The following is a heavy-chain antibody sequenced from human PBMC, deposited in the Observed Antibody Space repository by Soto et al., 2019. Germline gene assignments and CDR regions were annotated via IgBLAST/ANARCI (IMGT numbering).Heavy chain of an antibody. CDR1: GGTFSNDI. V-gene: IGHV1-69*08. CDR2: IIPLLGTT. J-gene: IGHJ4*02. D-gene: IGHD5-12*01. Sequence: QVQLVQSGAEVKKPGSSVKVSCKTSGGTFSNDIITWVRQAPGQGLEWMGRIIPLLGTTNYAQKFQGRVTITADKSTGTAYMELNRLRSEDTAVYYCVRDSPIGRTFSGYDGIDYWGQGTLVTVSS. CDR3: VRDSPIGRTFSGYDGIDY.